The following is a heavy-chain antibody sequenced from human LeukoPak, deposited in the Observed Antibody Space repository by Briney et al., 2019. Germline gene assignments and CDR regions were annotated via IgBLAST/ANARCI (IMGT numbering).Heavy chain of an antibody. V-gene: IGHV4-39*01. D-gene: IGHD3-22*01. Sequence: SETLSHTCTVSGGSINSSSYYWGWIRQPPGKGLEWIGSIYYSGSTYYNPSLKSRVTISVDTSKNQFSLKLSSVTAADTAVYYCARRTRVYYDRSGSSYFDYWGQGTLVTVSS. CDR3: ARRTRVYYDRSGSSYFDY. J-gene: IGHJ4*02. CDR1: GGSINSSSYY. CDR2: IYYSGST.